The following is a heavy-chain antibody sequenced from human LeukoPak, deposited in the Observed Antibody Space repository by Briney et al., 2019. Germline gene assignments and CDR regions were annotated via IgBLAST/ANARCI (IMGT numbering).Heavy chain of an antibody. J-gene: IGHJ4*02. CDR2: INSDGSEG. D-gene: IGHD4-17*01. V-gene: IGHV3-7*03. CDR3: AKDYDYGDYINY. CDR1: GFTFSGFW. Sequence: GGSLRLSCAVSGFTFSGFWMSWSRQAPGKGLEWVASINSDGSEGYYADVVKGRFTISRDNAKNSLYLQINSLRAEDTAVYYCAKDYDYGDYINYWGQGTLVTVSP.